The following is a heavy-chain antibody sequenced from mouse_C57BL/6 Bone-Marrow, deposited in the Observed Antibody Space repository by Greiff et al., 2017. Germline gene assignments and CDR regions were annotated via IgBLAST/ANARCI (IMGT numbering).Heavy chain of an antibody. CDR3: TTGSLYYYAMDY. V-gene: IGHV14-4*01. CDR2: IDPENGDT. CDR1: GFNIKDDY. D-gene: IGHD6-5*01. Sequence: VQLQQSGAELVRPGASVKLSCTASGFNIKDDYMHWVKPRPEQGLEWIGWIDPENGDTEYASQFQGKATITADTSSNTAYLQLSSLTSEDTAVYYCTTGSLYYYAMDYWGQGTSVTGSS. J-gene: IGHJ4*01.